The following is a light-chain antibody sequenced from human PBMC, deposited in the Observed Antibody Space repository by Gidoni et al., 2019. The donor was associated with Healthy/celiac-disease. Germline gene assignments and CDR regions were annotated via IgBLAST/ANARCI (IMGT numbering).Light chain of an antibody. CDR1: SSDVGGYNY. Sequence: QSALTQPASVSGSPGQSITIPCTGTSSDVGGYNYVSWYQQHPGKAPKLMIYDVSNRPSGVSNRFSGSKSGNTASLTISGRQAEDEADYYCNSYTSSSTVVFGGGTKLTVL. V-gene: IGLV2-14*01. CDR3: NSYTSSSTVV. CDR2: DVS. J-gene: IGLJ2*01.